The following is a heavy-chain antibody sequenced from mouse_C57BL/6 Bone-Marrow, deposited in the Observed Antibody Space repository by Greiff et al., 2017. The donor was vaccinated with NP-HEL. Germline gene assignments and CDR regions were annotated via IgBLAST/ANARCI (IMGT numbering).Heavy chain of an antibody. D-gene: IGHD1-1*01. CDR3: ARHFTHAYYGSSPWVAY. CDR2: IWTGGGT. Sequence: QVQLQQSGPGLVAPSQSLSITCTVSGFSLTSYAISWVRQPPGKGLEWLGVIWTGGGTNYNSALKSRLSISKDNSKSQVFLKMNSLQTDDTARYYCARHFTHAYYGSSPWVAYWGQGTRVTVSA. CDR1: GFSLTSYA. J-gene: IGHJ3*01. V-gene: IGHV2-9-1*01.